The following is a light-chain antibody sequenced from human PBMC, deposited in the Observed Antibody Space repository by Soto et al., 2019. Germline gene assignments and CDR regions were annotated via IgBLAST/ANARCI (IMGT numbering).Light chain of an antibody. J-gene: IGLJ1*01. CDR2: EVN. CDR1: SSDVGFFNY. V-gene: IGLV2-8*01. Sequence: QSALTQPPSVSGSPGQSGTISCTGTSSDVGFFNYVSWYQHHPGKVPKFLIYEVNKRPSGVPDRFSGSKSGNTASLTVSGLQPEDEVEYFCSSFVDGHSYVFGTGTTVTVL. CDR3: SSFVDGHSYV.